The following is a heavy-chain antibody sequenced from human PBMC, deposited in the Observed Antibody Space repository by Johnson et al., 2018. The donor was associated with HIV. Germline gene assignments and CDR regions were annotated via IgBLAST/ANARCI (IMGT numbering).Heavy chain of an antibody. CDR2: ISYDGSNK. CDR1: GFTFSSYA. D-gene: IGHD5-12*01. V-gene: IGHV3-30-3*01. J-gene: IGHJ3*02. CDR3: AREWLRSRGGAFDI. Sequence: QVQLVESGGGVVQPGRSLRLSCAASGFTFSSYAMHWVRQAPGKGLEWVAVISYDGSNKYYADSVKGRFTISRYNSKNTLYLQMNSLRAEDTAVYYCAREWLRSRGGAFDIWGQGTMVTVSS.